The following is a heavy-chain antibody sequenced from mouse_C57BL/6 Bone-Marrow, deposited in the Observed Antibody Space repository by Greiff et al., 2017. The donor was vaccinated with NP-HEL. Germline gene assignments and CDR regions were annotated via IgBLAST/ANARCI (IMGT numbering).Heavy chain of an antibody. CDR1: GFNITDDY. J-gene: IGHJ3*01. Sequence: VHVKQSGAELVRPGASVKLSCTASGFNITDDYMHWVKQRPEQGLEWIGWIDPENGDTEYASKFQGKATITADTSSNTAYLQLSSLTSEDTAVYYCTTDDCDEGFAYWGQGTLVTVSA. CDR2: IDPENGDT. D-gene: IGHD2-4*01. V-gene: IGHV14-4*01. CDR3: TTDDCDEGFAY.